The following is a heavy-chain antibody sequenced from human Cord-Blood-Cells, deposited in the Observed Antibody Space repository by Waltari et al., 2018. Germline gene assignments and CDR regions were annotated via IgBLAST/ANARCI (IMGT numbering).Heavy chain of an antibody. CDR3: ARGGQWFGELFGY. V-gene: IGHV1-2*02. Sequence: QVQLVQSGAEVKKPGASVKVSCNASVYTFTGYYMHWVRQAPGQGLEWMGWINPKRGGTNYAQKFQGRVTMTRDTSISTAYMELSRLRSDDTAVYYCARGGQWFGELFGYWGQGTLVTVSS. CDR2: INPKRGGT. D-gene: IGHD3-10*01. J-gene: IGHJ4*02. CDR1: VYTFTGYY.